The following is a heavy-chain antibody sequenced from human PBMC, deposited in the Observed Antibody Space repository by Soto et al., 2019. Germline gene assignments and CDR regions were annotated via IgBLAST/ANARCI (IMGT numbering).Heavy chain of an antibody. CDR1: GFTFSSYA. J-gene: IGHJ2*01. V-gene: IGHV3-23*01. CDR3: AKDATDSSGYYYTKTAYWYFDL. Sequence: EVQLLESGGGLVQPGGSLRLSCAASGFTFSSYAMSWVRQAPGKGLEWVSAISGSGGSTYYADSVKGRFTISRDNSKNTLYLQMNSLRAEDTAVYYCAKDATDSSGYYYTKTAYWYFDLWGRGTLVTVSS. CDR2: ISGSGGST. D-gene: IGHD3-22*01.